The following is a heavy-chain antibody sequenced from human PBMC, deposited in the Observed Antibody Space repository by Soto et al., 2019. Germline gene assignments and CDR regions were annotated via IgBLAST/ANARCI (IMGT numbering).Heavy chain of an antibody. V-gene: IGHV4-61*01. Sequence: SETLSLTCTVTGGPVSSGSYYWSWIRQPPGKGLEWIGHVYYSGSTSYNPSLETGVTISVDTSKNQFSLKLTSVTPADTAIYYCARVKRSTSRLDPWGQGTLVTVSS. CDR2: VYYSGST. D-gene: IGHD1-26*01. J-gene: IGHJ5*02. CDR1: GGPVSSGSYY. CDR3: ARVKRSTSRLDP.